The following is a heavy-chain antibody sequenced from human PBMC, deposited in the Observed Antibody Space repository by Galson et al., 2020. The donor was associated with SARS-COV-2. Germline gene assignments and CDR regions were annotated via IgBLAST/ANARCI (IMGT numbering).Heavy chain of an antibody. V-gene: IGHV3-74*01. D-gene: IGHD2-2*01. CDR3: ARDGRYCSSTSCYLNYYMDV. J-gene: IGHJ6*03. CDR2: INSDGSST. Sequence: GGSLRLSCAASGFTFSSYWMHWVRQAPGKGLVWVSRINSDGSSTSYADSVKGRFTISRDNAKNTLYLQMNSLRAEDTSVYYCARDGRYCSSTSCYLNYYMDVWGKGTTVTVSS. CDR1: GFTFSSYW.